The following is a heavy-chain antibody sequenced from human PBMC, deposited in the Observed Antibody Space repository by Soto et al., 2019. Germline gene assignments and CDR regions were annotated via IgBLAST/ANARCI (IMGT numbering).Heavy chain of an antibody. CDR2: IYYSGST. CDR3: ARVVYGSGSYGMDV. V-gene: IGHV4-31*03. D-gene: IGHD3-10*01. CDR1: GGSMRSGGYY. J-gene: IGHJ6*02. Sequence: SETLSLTCTVSGGSMRSGGYYWSWIRQHPGKGLEWIGYIYYSGSTYYNPSLKSRVTISVDTSKNQFSLKLSSVPAAATAVYYCARVVYGSGSYGMDVWGQGTTVTV.